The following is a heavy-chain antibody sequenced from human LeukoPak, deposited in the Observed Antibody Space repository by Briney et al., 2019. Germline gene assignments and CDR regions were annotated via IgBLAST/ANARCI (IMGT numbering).Heavy chain of an antibody. J-gene: IGHJ4*02. CDR1: GLAFSNYN. CDR3: AREGMINTVTFDY. Sequence: GGSLRLSCAASGLAFSNYNMNWVRQAPGKGLEWVSYISSSGSTIYYADSVKGRFTISRDNAKNSLYLQMNSLRAEDTAVYYCAREGMINTVTFDYWGQGTLVTVSS. CDR2: ISSSGSTI. V-gene: IGHV3-48*04. D-gene: IGHD4-17*01.